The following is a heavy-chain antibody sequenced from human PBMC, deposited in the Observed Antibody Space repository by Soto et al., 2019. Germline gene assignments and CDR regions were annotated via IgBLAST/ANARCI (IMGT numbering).Heavy chain of an antibody. Sequence: SSETLSLTCTVSGGSISSGGYYWSWIRQHPGKGLEWIGYIYYSGSTYYNPSLKSRVTISVDTSKNQFSLKLSSVTAADTAVYYCARGPQQLGYYYYYGMDVWGQGTTVTVSS. J-gene: IGHJ6*02. D-gene: IGHD6-13*01. CDR3: ARGPQQLGYYYYYGMDV. V-gene: IGHV4-31*03. CDR2: IYYSGST. CDR1: GGSISSGGYY.